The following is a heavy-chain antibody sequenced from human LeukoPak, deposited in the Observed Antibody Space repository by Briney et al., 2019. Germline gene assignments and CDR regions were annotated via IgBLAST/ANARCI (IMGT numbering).Heavy chain of an antibody. Sequence: GGSLRLSCEASGFTFSSYGMHWVRQAPGKGLEWVAVISYDGSNKYYADSVKGRFTISRDNSKNTLYLQMNSLRAEDTAVYYCAKAYSSSFASFDAFDIWGQGTMVTVSS. J-gene: IGHJ3*02. V-gene: IGHV3-30*18. D-gene: IGHD6-6*01. CDR1: GFTFSSYG. CDR3: AKAYSSSFASFDAFDI. CDR2: ISYDGSNK.